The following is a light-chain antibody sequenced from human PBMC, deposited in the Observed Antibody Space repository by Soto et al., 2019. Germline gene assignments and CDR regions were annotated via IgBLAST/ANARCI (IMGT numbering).Light chain of an antibody. CDR3: QHLSA. Sequence: EIVLTQSPGTLSLSPGERASLSCRASQSLSSSHLIWYQQKPGQAPRLLIYDASSRATGIPDRFSGGGSGTDFTLTISRREPVDFEVYYCQHLSAFGQGTKVEIK. V-gene: IGKV3-20*01. J-gene: IGKJ1*01. CDR2: DAS. CDR1: QSLSSSH.